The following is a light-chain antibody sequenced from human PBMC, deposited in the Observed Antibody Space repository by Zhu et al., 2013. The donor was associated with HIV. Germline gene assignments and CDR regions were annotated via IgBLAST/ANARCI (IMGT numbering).Light chain of an antibody. CDR2: GAS. CDR3: LQHYSYPWT. V-gene: IGKV1-17*02. J-gene: IGKJ1*01. Sequence: DIQMTQSPSSLSASIGDRVTITCRASQDVRNDVAWYQQRPGTAPRRLIYGASSLQSGVPSRFSGSGSGTEFTLTISNLQPEDSAVYYCLQHYSYPWTFGQGTNLE. CDR1: QDVRND.